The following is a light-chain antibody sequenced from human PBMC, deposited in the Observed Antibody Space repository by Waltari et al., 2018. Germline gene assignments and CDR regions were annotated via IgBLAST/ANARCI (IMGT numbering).Light chain of an antibody. CDR3: QHFYNSPFT. CDR2: WAS. CDR1: QGVSFRPNSKHY. Sequence: DIVMTQSPVSLAVSLGERATINGKSSQGVSFRPNSKHYLTWFQQKPGQPPKLLISWASTRKSGVPDRFSGSGSGTDFTLTISSLQAEDVALYYCQHFYNSPFTFGGGTKVEIK. J-gene: IGKJ4*01. V-gene: IGKV4-1*01.